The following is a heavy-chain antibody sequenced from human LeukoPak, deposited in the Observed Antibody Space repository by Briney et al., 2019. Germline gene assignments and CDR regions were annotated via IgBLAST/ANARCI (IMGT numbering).Heavy chain of an antibody. Sequence: GESLRLSCAASGFTFSSTWMHWFRQGAGKGLVWVSRTTSDGRTTIYADSVKGRFSISRDNAKNTLYLQMNSLRAEDTAVYYCARDRYYVPDYWGQGTLVTVSS. D-gene: IGHD3-10*02. V-gene: IGHV3-74*01. CDR2: TTSDGRTT. CDR3: ARDRYYVPDY. CDR1: GFTFSSTW. J-gene: IGHJ4*02.